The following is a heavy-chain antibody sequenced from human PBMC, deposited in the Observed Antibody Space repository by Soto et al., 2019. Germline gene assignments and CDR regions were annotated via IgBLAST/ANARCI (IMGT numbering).Heavy chain of an antibody. CDR1: GFAFNTYT. Sequence: EVQLVESGGGLVKPGGSLRLSCAASGFAFNTYTINWVRQAPGKGLEWVSSIGWSGSYMYYADSVKGRFTISRDNAENSLYLKINSLRAEDTAFYYCVSSVNRGYWGQGTLVTVSS. D-gene: IGHD6-19*01. CDR2: IGWSGSYM. CDR3: VSSVNRGY. V-gene: IGHV3-21*01. J-gene: IGHJ4*02.